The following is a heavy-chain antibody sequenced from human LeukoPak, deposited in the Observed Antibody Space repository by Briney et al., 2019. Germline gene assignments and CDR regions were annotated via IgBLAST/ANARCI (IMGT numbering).Heavy chain of an antibody. CDR3: AKDFFGSGYDGEGLFDY. J-gene: IGHJ4*02. D-gene: IGHD5-12*01. Sequence: GGSLRLSCAASGFTFSSYGMHWVRQAPGKGLEWVAFIRYDRSNKYYADSVKGRFTISRDNSKNTLYLQMNSLRAEDTAVYYCAKDFFGSGYDGEGLFDYWGQGTLVTVSS. CDR2: IRYDRSNK. CDR1: GFTFSSYG. V-gene: IGHV3-30*02.